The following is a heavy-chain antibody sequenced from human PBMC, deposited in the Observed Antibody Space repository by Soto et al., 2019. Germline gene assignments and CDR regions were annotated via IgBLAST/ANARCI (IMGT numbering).Heavy chain of an antibody. CDR2: IYWDDDK. D-gene: IGHD1-26*01. Sequence: QITLKESGPPLVKPTQTVTLTCTFSGFSFSTGRVGVGWIRQPPGKALEWLALIYWDDDKRYSPSLKSRLTITKDTSKKQVVLTMTNMEPVDTATYYCAHRRVVGRTLLFDYWGQGTQVTVSS. CDR3: AHRRVVGRTLLFDY. J-gene: IGHJ4*02. V-gene: IGHV2-5*02. CDR1: GFSFSTGRVG.